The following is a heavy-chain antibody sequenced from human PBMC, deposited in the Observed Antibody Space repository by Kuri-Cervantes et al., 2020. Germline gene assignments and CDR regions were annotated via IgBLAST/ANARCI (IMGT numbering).Heavy chain of an antibody. J-gene: IGHJ4*02. CDR1: GYTFSGNY. V-gene: IGHV1-2*02. CDR3: ARDLGVTAAGASYYLDY. CDR2: INRNSGGT. Sequence: ASVKVSCKASGYTFSGNYMHWVRQAPGQGLEWMGWINRNSGGTNYAQKFQGRVTMTRDTSISTAYMELSRLRSDDTAVYYCARDLGVTAAGASYYLDYWGQGTLVTVSS. D-gene: IGHD6-13*01.